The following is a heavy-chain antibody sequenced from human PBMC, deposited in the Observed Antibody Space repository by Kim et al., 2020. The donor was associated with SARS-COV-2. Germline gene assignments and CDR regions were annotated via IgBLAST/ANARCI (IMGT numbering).Heavy chain of an antibody. D-gene: IGHD6-6*01. CDR3: ARMSSSSFYPLYYYYYGMDV. CDR2: IYHSGST. CDR1: GGSISSSNW. Sequence: SETLSLTCAVSGGSISSSNWWSWVRQPPGKGLEWIGEIYHSGSTNYNPSLKSRVTISVDKSKNQFSLKLSSVTASDTAVYYCARMSSSSFYPLYYYYYGMDVWGQGTTDTVSS. V-gene: IGHV4-4*02. J-gene: IGHJ6*02.